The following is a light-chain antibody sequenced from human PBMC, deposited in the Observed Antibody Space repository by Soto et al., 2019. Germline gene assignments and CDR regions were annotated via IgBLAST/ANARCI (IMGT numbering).Light chain of an antibody. CDR1: QSISHY. J-gene: IGKJ1*01. Sequence: EIVLTQSPATLSLSPGERATLSFSASQSISHYLAWYQQKPGQAPRLLIYDASNRATGIPARFSGSGSGTDFTLTISSLEPEDFAVYYCQQYNNWPWTFGQGTKVDIK. V-gene: IGKV3-11*01. CDR3: QQYNNWPWT. CDR2: DAS.